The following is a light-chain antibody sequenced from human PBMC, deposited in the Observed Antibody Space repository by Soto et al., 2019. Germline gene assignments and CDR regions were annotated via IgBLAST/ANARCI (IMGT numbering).Light chain of an antibody. CDR2: QDN. V-gene: IGLV3-1*01. Sequence: SYELTQPPSVYVSPGQTASITCSGDKLGDKYACWYQQKPGQSPVLVIYQDNKRPSGIPERFSGSNSGNTATLTISGTQAMDEADYYCQAWDSSTYVFGTGTKLTVL. CDR3: QAWDSSTYV. CDR1: KLGDKY. J-gene: IGLJ1*01.